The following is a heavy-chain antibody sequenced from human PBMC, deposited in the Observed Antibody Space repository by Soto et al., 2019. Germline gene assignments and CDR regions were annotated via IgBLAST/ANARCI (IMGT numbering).Heavy chain of an antibody. CDR3: AKDVYCSTTGCLRNIVHC. J-gene: IGHJ4*02. V-gene: IGHV3-30*18. Sequence: QVQLVESGGGVGQPGRSLRLSCAASGFTFSNYGMHCVRPSPGKGLEWVSIMSYDGINKLYADSVKGRFTISRDNSKNTLYLQLDSLRAEDTAVYYCAKDVYCSTTGCLRNIVHCWGQGTLVTVSS. D-gene: IGHD2-2*01. CDR2: MSYDGINK. CDR1: GFTFSNYG.